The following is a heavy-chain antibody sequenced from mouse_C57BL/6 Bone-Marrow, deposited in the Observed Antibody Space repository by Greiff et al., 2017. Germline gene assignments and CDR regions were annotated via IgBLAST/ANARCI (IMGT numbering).Heavy chain of an antibody. V-gene: IGHV10-1*01. Sequence: EVKLMESGGGLVQPKGSLKLSCAASGFSFNTYAMNWVRQAPGKGLEWVARIRSKSNNYATYYADSVKDRFTISRDDSESMLYLQMNNLKTEDTAMYYCVRHYYGRYAMDYWGQGTSVTVSS. CDR2: IRSKSNNYAT. D-gene: IGHD1-1*01. CDR3: VRHYYGRYAMDY. J-gene: IGHJ4*01. CDR1: GFSFNTYA.